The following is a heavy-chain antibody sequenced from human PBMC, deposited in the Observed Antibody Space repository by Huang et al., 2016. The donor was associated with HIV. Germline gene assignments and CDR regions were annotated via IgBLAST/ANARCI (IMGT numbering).Heavy chain of an antibody. D-gene: IGHD3-10*01. CDR3: ARGGELLWFGEPGGWFDP. CDR2: IYTSGST. CDR1: GGSISSYY. J-gene: IGHJ5*02. Sequence: QVQLQESGPGLVKPSETLSLTCTVPGGSISSYYWSWIRQPAGKGLEWSGRIYTSGSTNYTPSLKSRVTMSVDTSKNQFALKRSSVTAADTAVYYCARGGELLWFGEPGGWFDPWGQGTLVTVSS. V-gene: IGHV4-4*07.